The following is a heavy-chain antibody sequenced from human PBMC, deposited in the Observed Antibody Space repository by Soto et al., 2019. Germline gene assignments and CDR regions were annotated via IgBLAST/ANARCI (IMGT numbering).Heavy chain of an antibody. D-gene: IGHD5-18*01. CDR2: ISAYNGNT. V-gene: IGHV1-18*01. J-gene: IGHJ2*01. Sequence: QVQLVQSGAEVKKPGASVKVSCKASGYTFTSYGISWVRQAPGQGLEWMGWISAYNGNTNYAQKLQGRVTMTTDTPTGTADMELRSLRSAATAVNYCAGPGLHVDTAMEFDLWGRGTLVTVSS. CDR3: AGPGLHVDTAMEFDL. CDR1: GYTFTSYG.